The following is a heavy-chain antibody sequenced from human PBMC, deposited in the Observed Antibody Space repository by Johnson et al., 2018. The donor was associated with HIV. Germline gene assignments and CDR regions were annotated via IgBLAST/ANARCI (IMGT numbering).Heavy chain of an antibody. CDR3: AKDQWSSSWTNDAFDF. J-gene: IGHJ3*01. CDR1: GFSFSEYA. Sequence: VQLVESGGGLVQPGGSLRLSCAASGFSFSEYAMSWVRQAPGKGLEWVSAISAGGGSTFFADSVKGRFTISRDNSKNSVYLQMNSLRAEDTAVYYCAKDQWSSSWTNDAFDFWGQGTMVTVSS. V-gene: IGHV3-23*04. D-gene: IGHD6-13*01. CDR2: ISAGGGST.